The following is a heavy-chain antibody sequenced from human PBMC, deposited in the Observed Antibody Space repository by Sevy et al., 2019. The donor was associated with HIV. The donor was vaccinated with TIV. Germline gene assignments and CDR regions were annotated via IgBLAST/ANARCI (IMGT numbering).Heavy chain of an antibody. CDR3: AREGCTRPHDY. D-gene: IGHD2-8*01. Sequence: GGSLRLSCAASGFAFYDYSMSWIRQAPGKGLEWVATVSFGCGKINCADSVKGRFTISRDNSKNSFYLQMDNLRVEDTALYYCAREGCTRPHDYWGQGTRVTVSS. CDR2: VSFGCGKI. J-gene: IGHJ4*02. V-gene: IGHV3-23*01. CDR1: GFAFYDYS.